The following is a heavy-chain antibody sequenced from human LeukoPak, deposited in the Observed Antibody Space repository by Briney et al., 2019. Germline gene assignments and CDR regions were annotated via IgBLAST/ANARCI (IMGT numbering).Heavy chain of an antibody. J-gene: IGHJ4*02. CDR2: ISGSGTGT. V-gene: IGHV3-23*01. D-gene: IGHD3-9*01. CDR1: GFTFSSYA. CDR3: AGPDWDY. Sequence: GGSLRLSCAASGFTFSSYAMTWVRQAPGKGLEWVSGISGSGTGTYYADSVKGRFTISRDNSKNTLYLQMNSLRAEDTAAYYCAGPDWDYWGQGTLVTVSS.